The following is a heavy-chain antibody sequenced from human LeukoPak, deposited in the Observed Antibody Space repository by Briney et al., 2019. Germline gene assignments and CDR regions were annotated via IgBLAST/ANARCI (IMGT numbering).Heavy chain of an antibody. CDR3: ATPPRPTYDFWSGYYLPGDYFDY. CDR2: VDPEDGET. CDR1: GYTFTDYY. Sequence: GASVKVSCKASGYTFTDYYMHWVQQAPGKGLEWMGRVDPEDGETIYAEKFQGRVTITADTSTDTAYMELSSLRSEDTAVYYCATPPRPTYDFWSGYYLPGDYFDYWGQGTLVTVSS. V-gene: IGHV1-69-2*01. J-gene: IGHJ4*02. D-gene: IGHD3-3*01.